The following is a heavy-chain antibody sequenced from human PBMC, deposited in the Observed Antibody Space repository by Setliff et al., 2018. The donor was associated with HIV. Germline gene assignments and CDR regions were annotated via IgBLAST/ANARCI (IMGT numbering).Heavy chain of an antibody. CDR1: GYTFTSYY. D-gene: IGHD3-10*01. Sequence: ASVKVSCKASGYTFTSYYMHWVRQAPGQGLEWMGWINPNSGGTNYAQKFQGRVTMTRDTSISTAYMELSRLRSDDTAVYYCARDVGVRGVIITVSWFDPWGQGTLVTVSS. CDR3: ARDVGVRGVIITVSWFDP. V-gene: IGHV1-2*02. CDR2: INPNSGGT. J-gene: IGHJ5*02.